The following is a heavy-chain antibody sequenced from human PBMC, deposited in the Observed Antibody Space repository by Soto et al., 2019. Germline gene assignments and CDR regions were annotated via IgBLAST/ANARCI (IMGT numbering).Heavy chain of an antibody. J-gene: IGHJ4*02. D-gene: IGHD5-18*01. V-gene: IGHV3-7*03. CDR2: INKNGGEK. CDR1: GFTFSSYS. Sequence: EVQLVESGGGLVQPGGSLRLSCAASGFTFSSYSMSWVRQAPGKGLEWVANINKNGGEKYYVDSEKGRFTISRDNAKNSLYLQMNSLRAEDTAVYYCARPWDTAMVSTWNYWGQGTLVTVSS. CDR3: ARPWDTAMVSTWNY.